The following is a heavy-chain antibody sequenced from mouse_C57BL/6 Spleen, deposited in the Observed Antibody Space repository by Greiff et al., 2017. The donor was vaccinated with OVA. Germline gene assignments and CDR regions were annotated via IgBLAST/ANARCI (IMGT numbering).Heavy chain of an antibody. J-gene: IGHJ2*01. CDR2: IDPSDSET. CDR3: ARSIYGSSYPCDY. CDR1: GYTFTSYW. D-gene: IGHD1-1*01. Sequence: QVQLQQPGAELVRPGSSVKLSCKASGYTFTSYWMHWVKQRPIQGLEWIGNIDPSDSETHYNQKFKDKATLTVDKSSSTAYMQLSSLTSEDSAVYYCARSIYGSSYPCDYWGQGTTLTVSS. V-gene: IGHV1-52*01.